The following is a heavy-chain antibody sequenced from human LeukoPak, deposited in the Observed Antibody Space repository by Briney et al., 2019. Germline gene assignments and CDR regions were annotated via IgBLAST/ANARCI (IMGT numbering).Heavy chain of an antibody. V-gene: IGHV1-18*01. CDR1: GYTFTSYG. CDR2: ISAYNGNT. J-gene: IGHJ4*02. CDR3: ARDPKNSSGRKWIDY. Sequence: ASVKVSCKASGYTFTSYGISWVRQAPGQGLECMGWISAYNGNTNYAQKLQGRVTMTTDTSTSTAYMELRSLRSDDTAVYYCARDPKNSSGRKWIDYWGQGTLVTVSS. D-gene: IGHD3-22*01.